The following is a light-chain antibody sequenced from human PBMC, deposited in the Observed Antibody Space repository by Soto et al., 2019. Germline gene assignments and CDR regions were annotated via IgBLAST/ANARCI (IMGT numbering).Light chain of an antibody. CDR2: ENN. CDR3: GTWDSSLSAYV. CDR1: SSNIGNNY. J-gene: IGLJ1*01. Sequence: QSVLTQPPSVSAATGQKVTIYCSGSSSNIGNNYVSWYQQLPGTAPKLLIYENNKRPSGIPDRFSGSKSGTSATLGITGLQTGDEADYYCGTWDSSLSAYVFGTGTKVTVL. V-gene: IGLV1-51*02.